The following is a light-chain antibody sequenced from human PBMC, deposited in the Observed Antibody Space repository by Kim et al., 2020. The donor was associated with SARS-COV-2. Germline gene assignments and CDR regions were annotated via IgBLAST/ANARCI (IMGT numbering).Light chain of an antibody. CDR3: SSYAGSNILV. Sequence: GQSLTISCTGTISDVGGFNFVSWYQQHPGKVLKLMIYEVTKRPSGVPDRFSGSKSGNTASLTVSGLQADDEADYYCSSYAGSNILVFGTGTKVTVL. CDR2: EVT. J-gene: IGLJ1*01. V-gene: IGLV2-8*01. CDR1: ISDVGGFNF.